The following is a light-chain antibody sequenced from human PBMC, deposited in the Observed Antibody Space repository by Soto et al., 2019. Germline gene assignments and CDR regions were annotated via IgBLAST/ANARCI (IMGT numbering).Light chain of an antibody. V-gene: IGKV3-15*01. J-gene: IGKJ3*01. CDR1: QSVSSN. CDR2: GAS. Sequence: EIVMTQSPATLSVSPGERATLSCRASQSVSSNLAWYQQKPGQAPRLLIDGASTRATGIPARFSGSGSGTEFTLAISSLQSEDFAVYYCQQYNNWPPTVGPGTNVDIK. CDR3: QQYNNWPPT.